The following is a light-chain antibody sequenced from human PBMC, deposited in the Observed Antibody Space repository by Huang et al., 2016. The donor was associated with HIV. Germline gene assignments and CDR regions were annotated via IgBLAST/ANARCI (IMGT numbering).Light chain of an antibody. V-gene: IGKV3-11*01. Sequence: EIVLTQSPATLSLSPGERATLSCRASQSVGSFLAWYQQKPGQAPRPLIHDPSTRVPGVPARFSGSGSGTDFTLTISSLEPGDFAVYYCQQRSNWPPTYTFGQGTKLEIK. J-gene: IGKJ2*01. CDR1: QSVGSF. CDR2: DPS. CDR3: QQRSNWPPTYT.